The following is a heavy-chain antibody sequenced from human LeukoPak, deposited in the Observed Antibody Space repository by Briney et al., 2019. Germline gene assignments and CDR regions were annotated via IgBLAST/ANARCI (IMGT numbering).Heavy chain of an antibody. V-gene: IGHV4-39*01. CDR2: IYYSGST. D-gene: IGHD5-18*01. Sequence: SETLSLTCTVSGGSISSSSYYWGWIRQPPGKGVEWNGSIYYSGSTYYNPSLKSRDTISVETSKNKFSLKLSSVTAADTAVYYCARLYRYGSGLDYWGQGTLLTVSS. CDR1: GGSISSSSYY. J-gene: IGHJ4*02. CDR3: ARLYRYGSGLDY.